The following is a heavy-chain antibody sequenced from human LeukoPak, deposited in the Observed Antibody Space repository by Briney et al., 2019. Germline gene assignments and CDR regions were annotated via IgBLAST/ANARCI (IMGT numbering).Heavy chain of an antibody. D-gene: IGHD4-23*01. J-gene: IGHJ6*02. V-gene: IGHV3-48*04. Sequence: GGSLRLSCAASGFTFSSYSMNWVRQAPGKGLEWVSYISSSGSTIYYADSVKGRFTISRDNAKNSLYLQMNSLRAEDTAVYYCARDEGKRSRYGMDVWGQGTTVTVSS. CDR1: GFTFSSYS. CDR2: ISSSGSTI. CDR3: ARDEGKRSRYGMDV.